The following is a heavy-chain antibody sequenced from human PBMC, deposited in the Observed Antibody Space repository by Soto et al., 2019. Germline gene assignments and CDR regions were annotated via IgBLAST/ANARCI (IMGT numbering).Heavy chain of an antibody. CDR1: GCTFRSYA. V-gene: IGHV3-23*01. Sequence: EVQLLESGGNLVQPGGSLRLSCTASGCTFRSYAMSWVRQAPGKGLEWVSAISGSGGTTYYADSVKGRFTISRDNSQNTLYLQMNSRRVEDTAVYHCAKDLVAYYGLGSHNWFDPWGQGTLVTVSS. CDR2: ISGSGGTT. D-gene: IGHD3-10*01. CDR3: AKDLVAYYGLGSHNWFDP. J-gene: IGHJ5*02.